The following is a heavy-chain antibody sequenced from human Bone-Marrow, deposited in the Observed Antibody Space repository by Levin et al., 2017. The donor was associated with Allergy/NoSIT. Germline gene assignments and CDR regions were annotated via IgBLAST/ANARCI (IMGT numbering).Heavy chain of an antibody. Sequence: HAGGSLRLSCAASGFTFTNYALTWVRQAPGKGLQWVSSISGSGVYTYYADSVRGRFTISRDTFKNTVYLQMDSLRGDDTAVYFCAKSGVSGCSGGSCYFFDNWGQGAQVTVSS. CDR2: ISGSGVYT. CDR3: AKSGVSGCSGGSCYFFDN. CDR1: GFTFTNYA. V-gene: IGHV3-23*01. J-gene: IGHJ4*02. D-gene: IGHD2-15*01.